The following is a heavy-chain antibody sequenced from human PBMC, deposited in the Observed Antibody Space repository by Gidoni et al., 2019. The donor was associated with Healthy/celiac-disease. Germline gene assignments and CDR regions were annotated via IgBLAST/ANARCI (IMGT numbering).Heavy chain of an antibody. CDR2: LSFDGSSK. CDR1: GLTFSRYA. V-gene: IGHV3-30*01. J-gene: IGHJ6*02. CDR3: ARVGHSTHGPYYYGMDV. Sequence: QVQLVESGGGVVQPGRSLRLSCAASGLTFSRYAMHWVRQAPGKGLEWVAVLSFDGSSKYYADSVKGRCTISRDNSKNTLYLQMNSLRVEDTAVYYCARVGHSTHGPYYYGMDVWGQGTTVTVSS. D-gene: IGHD2-2*01.